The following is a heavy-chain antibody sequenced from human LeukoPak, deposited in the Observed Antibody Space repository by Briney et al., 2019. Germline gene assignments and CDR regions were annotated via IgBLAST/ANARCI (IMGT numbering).Heavy chain of an antibody. Sequence: GTLRLSCAASGFTFSSYGMSWVRQPPGKGLEWIGEINHSGSTNYNSSLKSRVTISVDRSKNQFSLRLSSVTAAETAVYYCARHPFSSMVRGLYFDYWGQGTLVTVSS. CDR3: ARHPFSSMVRGLYFDY. CDR2: INHSGST. J-gene: IGHJ4*02. CDR1: GFTFSSYG. V-gene: IGHV4-34*01. D-gene: IGHD3-10*01.